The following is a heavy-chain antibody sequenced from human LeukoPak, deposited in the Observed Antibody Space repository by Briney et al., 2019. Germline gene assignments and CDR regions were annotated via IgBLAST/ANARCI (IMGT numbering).Heavy chain of an antibody. V-gene: IGHV3-21*01. CDR1: EFTFSSYS. Sequence: GGSLRLSCVGSEFTFSSYSMTWVRQAPGKGLEWVSSINSRSKNTYYADSVKGRFSISRDNAKNSLYLQMNSLRAEDTAVYYCGKGGQSSSWFWVDWGQGTLVTVSS. D-gene: IGHD6-13*01. J-gene: IGHJ1*01. CDR2: INSRSKNT. CDR3: GKGGQSSSWFWVD.